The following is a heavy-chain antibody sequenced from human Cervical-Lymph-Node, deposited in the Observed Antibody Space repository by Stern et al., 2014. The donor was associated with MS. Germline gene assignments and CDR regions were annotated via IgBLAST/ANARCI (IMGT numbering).Heavy chain of an antibody. Sequence: QVQLQGSGPGLVKPSETLSLTCTVSGASIRRYSWSWIRQTPGKGLEWIGYIYYSGSSNQNPSLKSRVTISVDTSKNQFSLRLRSVTAVDTAVYYCAGGSTVGAPDFWGQGTLVTVSS. V-gene: IGHV4-59*01. CDR2: IYYSGSS. CDR1: GASIRRYS. D-gene: IGHD4-23*01. CDR3: AGGSTVGAPDF. J-gene: IGHJ4*02.